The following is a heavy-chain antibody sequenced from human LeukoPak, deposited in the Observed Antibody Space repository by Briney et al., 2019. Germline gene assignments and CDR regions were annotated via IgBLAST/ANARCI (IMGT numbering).Heavy chain of an antibody. J-gene: IGHJ4*02. Sequence: GRSLRLSCAASGFIFSHYGMRWVRQAPGKGLEWVAVIQNDASTENFADSVKGRFTISRDNAKNTVFLQMNSLRVEDTAVYYCARELSQIVWGGLDYGGQGTLVSVSS. V-gene: IGHV3-33*05. CDR1: GFIFSHYG. D-gene: IGHD2-21*01. CDR2: IQNDASTE. CDR3: ARELSQIVWGGLDY.